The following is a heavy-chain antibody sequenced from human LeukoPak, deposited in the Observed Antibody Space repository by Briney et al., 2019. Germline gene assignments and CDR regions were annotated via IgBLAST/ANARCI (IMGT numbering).Heavy chain of an antibody. CDR3: ARRGGYCSGGSCELDY. J-gene: IGHJ4*02. CDR2: INHSGST. V-gene: IGHV4-34*01. D-gene: IGHD2-15*01. Sequence: SETLSPTCAVYGGSFSGYYWSWIRQPPGKGLEWIGEINHSGSTNYNPSLKSRVTISVDTSKNQFSLKLSSVTAADTAVYYCARRGGYCSGGSCELDYWGQGTLVAVSS. CDR1: GGSFSGYY.